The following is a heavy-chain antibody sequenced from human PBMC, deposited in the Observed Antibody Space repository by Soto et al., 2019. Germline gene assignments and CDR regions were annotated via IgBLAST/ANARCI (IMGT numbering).Heavy chain of an antibody. V-gene: IGHV3-30*18. D-gene: IGHD3-10*01. CDR1: GFTFSSYG. Sequence: GGSLRLSCAASGFTFSSYGMHWVRQAPGKGLEWVAVISYDGSNKYYADSVKGRFTISRDNSKNTLYLQMNSLRAEDTAVYYCAKDEWGGSGSYYLKSNFDYWGQGTLVTAPQ. CDR3: AKDEWGGSGSYYLKSNFDY. J-gene: IGHJ4*02. CDR2: ISYDGSNK.